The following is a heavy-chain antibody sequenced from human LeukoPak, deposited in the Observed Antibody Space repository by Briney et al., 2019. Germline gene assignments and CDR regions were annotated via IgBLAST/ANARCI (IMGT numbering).Heavy chain of an antibody. CDR1: GGSISSSSYY. CDR2: IYYSGST. J-gene: IGHJ4*02. D-gene: IGHD6-19*01. Sequence: SETLSLTCTVSGGSISSSSYYWGWIRQPPGKGLEWIGSIYYSGSTYYNPSLKSRVTISVDTSKNQFSLKLSSVTAADTAVYYCARGGYSSAHLNYWGQGTLVTVSS. V-gene: IGHV4-39*01. CDR3: ARGGYSSAHLNY.